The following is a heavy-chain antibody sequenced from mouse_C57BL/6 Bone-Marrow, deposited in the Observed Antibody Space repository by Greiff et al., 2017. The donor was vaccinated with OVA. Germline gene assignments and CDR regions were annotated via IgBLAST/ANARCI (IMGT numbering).Heavy chain of an antibody. D-gene: IGHD2-5*01. Sequence: EVKLMESEGGLVQPGSSMKLSCTASGFTFSDYYMAWVRQVPEKGLEWVANINYGGSSTYYLDSLKSRFIISKDNANNILYLQMSSLKSEDTATYYGAEVYYSNSWAMDYWGQGTSVTVSS. J-gene: IGHJ4*01. CDR1: GFTFSDYY. CDR3: AEVYYSNSWAMDY. V-gene: IGHV5-16*01. CDR2: INYGGSST.